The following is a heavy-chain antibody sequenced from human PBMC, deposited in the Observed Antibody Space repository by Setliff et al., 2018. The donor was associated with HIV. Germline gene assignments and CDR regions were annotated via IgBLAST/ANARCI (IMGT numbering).Heavy chain of an antibody. CDR3: ARGNSNYGFWFDP. D-gene: IGHD4-4*01. CDR1: GDSSSNDY. CDR2: IHTSGTT. V-gene: IGHV4-4*08. Sequence: KASETLSLTCTVSGDSSSNDYWTWVRQPPGKGLEWIGNIHTSGTTKYNPSLKSRVTISVDTSKNQFSLKLSSVTAADTAVYYCARGNSNYGFWFDPWGQGTLVTVSS. J-gene: IGHJ5*02.